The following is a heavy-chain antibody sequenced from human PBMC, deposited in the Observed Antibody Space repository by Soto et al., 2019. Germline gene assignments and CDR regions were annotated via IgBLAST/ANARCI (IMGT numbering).Heavy chain of an antibody. CDR1: GFTFSNAW. V-gene: IGHV3-15*01. J-gene: IGHJ4*02. CDR2: IKSKTDGGTT. CDR3: STNVDSAKGGEN. Sequence: GGSLRLSCAASGFTFSNAWMSWVRQAPGKGLEWVGRIKSKTDGGTTDYAAPVKGRFTISRDDSKNTLYLQMNSLKTEGTAVYYCSTNVDSAKGGENWGQGTLVTVSS. D-gene: IGHD5-18*01.